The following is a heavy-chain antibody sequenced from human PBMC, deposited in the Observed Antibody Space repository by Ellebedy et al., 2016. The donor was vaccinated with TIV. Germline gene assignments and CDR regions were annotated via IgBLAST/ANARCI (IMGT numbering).Heavy chain of an antibody. CDR2: ISSSGTTI. CDR1: GFAFRSYE. D-gene: IGHD3-16*01. V-gene: IGHV3-48*03. J-gene: IGHJ4*02. Sequence: PGGSLRLSCAASGFAFRSYEMNWVRQAPGKGLEWVSYISSSGTTIYYADPVKGRFTISRDNAKNSLYLQMNSLRVEDTAVYYCARGAWGAIDYWGQGTLVTVSS. CDR3: ARGAWGAIDY.